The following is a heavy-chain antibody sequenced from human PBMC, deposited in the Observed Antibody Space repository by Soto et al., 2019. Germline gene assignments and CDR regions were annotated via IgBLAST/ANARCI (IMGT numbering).Heavy chain of an antibody. Sequence: SVKVSCKASGGTFSSYAISWVRQAPGQGLEWMGGIIPIFGTANYAQKFQGRVTITADKSTSTAYMELSSLRSEDTAVYYCARGRDNRNDDIDYFDYWGQGTLVTVSS. CDR3: ARGRDNRNDDIDYFDY. J-gene: IGHJ4*02. CDR2: IIPIFGTA. V-gene: IGHV1-69*06. D-gene: IGHD1-20*01. CDR1: GGTFSSYA.